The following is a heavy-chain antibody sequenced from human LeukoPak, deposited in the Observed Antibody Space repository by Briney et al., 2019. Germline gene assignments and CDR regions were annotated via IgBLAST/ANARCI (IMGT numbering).Heavy chain of an antibody. D-gene: IGHD6-13*01. Sequence: PGGSLRLSCAASGFTFSSYSMNWVRQAPGKGLEWVSAISGSGGSTYYADSVKGRFTISRDNSKNTLYLQMNSLRAEDTAVYYCAKDRGGAAAGTHFDYWGQGTLVTVSS. CDR2: ISGSGGST. CDR1: GFTFSSYS. J-gene: IGHJ4*02. V-gene: IGHV3-23*01. CDR3: AKDRGGAAAGTHFDY.